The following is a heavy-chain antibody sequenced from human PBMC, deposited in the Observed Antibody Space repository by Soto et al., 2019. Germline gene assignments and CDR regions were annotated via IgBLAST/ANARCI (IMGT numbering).Heavy chain of an antibody. CDR3: EREGYYAGSGSYSPPRYYGMDV. Sequence: QVQLVQSGAEVKKPGSSVKVSCKASGYTFISYGISWVRQAPGQGLEWMGWISAYNDYTNYAQKLQGRVTMTTDTSTRIAYLELRSLRSDDTAVYYCEREGYYAGSGSYSPPRYYGMDVWGQGTKVTVYS. CDR2: ISAYNDYT. D-gene: IGHD3-10*01. V-gene: IGHV1-18*01. J-gene: IGHJ6*02. CDR1: GYTFISYG.